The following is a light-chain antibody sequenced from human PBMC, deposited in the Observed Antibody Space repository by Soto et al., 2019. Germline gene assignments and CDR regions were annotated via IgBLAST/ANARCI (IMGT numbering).Light chain of an antibody. J-gene: IGLJ1*01. V-gene: IGLV4-69*01. CDR3: QTWGTGPFV. CDR1: SGHSRYA. Sequence: QLVLTQSPSASASLGASVKLTCTLSSGHSRYAIAWHQQQPEKGPRYLMKLTSDGSHSKGDGIPDRFSGSSSGAERYLTISSLQHEDAADYYCQTWGTGPFVFGTGTKLTVL. CDR2: LTSDGSH.